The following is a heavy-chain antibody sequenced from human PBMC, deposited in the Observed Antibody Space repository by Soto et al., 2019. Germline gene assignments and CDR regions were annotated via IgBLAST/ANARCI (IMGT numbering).Heavy chain of an antibody. V-gene: IGHV4-34*01. CDR1: DGSSNNYY. D-gene: IGHD3-10*01. CDR3: ARGGLIRGVLYY. CDR2: INQSGST. J-gene: IGHJ4*02. Sequence: QVQLQQWGAGLLKPSETLSLTCAVYDGSSNNYYWSWIRQPQGKGWEWIGEINQSGSTNYNASLKSRVTISEDTSKKQFSLGLRFVTAADTAVYYCARGGLIRGVLYYWGQGTLVTVSS.